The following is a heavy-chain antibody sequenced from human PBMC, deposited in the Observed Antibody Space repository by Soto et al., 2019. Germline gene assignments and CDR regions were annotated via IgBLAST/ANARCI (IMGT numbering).Heavy chain of an antibody. V-gene: IGHV5-10-1*01. J-gene: IGHJ6*02. CDR3: ASRTVNYYYYGMDV. D-gene: IGHD4-4*01. CDR1: GCSFTSYW. Sequence: GESLKISCKGSGCSFTSYWINWVRQMPGKGLEWMGTIDPSDSYTNYSPSFQGHVTISAEKSISTAYLQWSSLKASDTAMYYCASRTVNYYYYGMDVWGQGTTVTVSS. CDR2: IDPSDSYT.